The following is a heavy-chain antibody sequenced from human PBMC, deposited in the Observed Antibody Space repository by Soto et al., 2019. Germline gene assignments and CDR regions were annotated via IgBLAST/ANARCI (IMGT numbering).Heavy chain of an antibody. J-gene: IGHJ5*02. D-gene: IGHD2-2*01. V-gene: IGHV3-15*01. CDR3: TTTLGYCSTNCP. Sequence: GGSLRLSCAASGVTFSNAWMNWVRQGPGKGLEWVGRIKSKAYGGTTDYAALVKGRFTISRDDSRDTLYLQMNSLETEDTAVYYCTTTLGYCSTNCPWGKGSLVTVSS. CDR2: IKSKAYGGTT. CDR1: GVTFSNAW.